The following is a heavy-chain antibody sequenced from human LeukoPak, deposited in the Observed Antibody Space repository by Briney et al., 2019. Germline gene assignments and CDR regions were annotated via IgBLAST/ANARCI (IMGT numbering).Heavy chain of an antibody. J-gene: IGHJ4*02. CDR3: ATRSHYDFPPH. Sequence: SETLSLTCAVYGGSFSGYYWSWIRQPPGKGLEWIGEINHSGSTNYNPSLKSRVTILVDTSKNQFSLKLSSVTAADTAVYYCATRSHYDFPPHWGQGTLVTVSS. CDR1: GGSFSGYY. CDR2: INHSGST. D-gene: IGHD3-3*01. V-gene: IGHV4-34*01.